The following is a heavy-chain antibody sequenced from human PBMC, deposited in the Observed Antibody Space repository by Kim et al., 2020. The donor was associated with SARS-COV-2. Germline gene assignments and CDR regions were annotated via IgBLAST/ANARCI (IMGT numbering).Heavy chain of an antibody. CDR1: GFTFSDYY. CDR3: ARHKGAWFGGGYFGMDV. V-gene: IGHV3-11*03. D-gene: IGHD3-10*01. CDR2: ISSSSSYT. J-gene: IGHJ6*02. Sequence: GGSLRLSCAASGFTFSDYYMSWIRQAPGKGLEWVSNISSSSSYTNYADSVEGRFTISRDNAKNSLYLQMNSLRVEDTAVYYCARHKGAWFGGGYFGMDVWGQGTTVTVSS.